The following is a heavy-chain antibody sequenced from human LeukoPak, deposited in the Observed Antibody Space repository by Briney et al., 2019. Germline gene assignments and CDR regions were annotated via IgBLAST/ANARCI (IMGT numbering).Heavy chain of an antibody. V-gene: IGHV3-9*01. CDR3: VKDMEPGGSGH. D-gene: IGHD1-26*01. Sequence: GGSLRLSCAVSGFTFDKYGMHWVRQVPGKGLEWVSGMTLDSGRIGYADSVKGRFTISRDKAKNSVLLQMNSVRTEDTALYYCVKDMEPGGSGHWGPGTLVTVSS. CDR1: GFTFDKYG. J-gene: IGHJ4*02. CDR2: MTLDSGRI.